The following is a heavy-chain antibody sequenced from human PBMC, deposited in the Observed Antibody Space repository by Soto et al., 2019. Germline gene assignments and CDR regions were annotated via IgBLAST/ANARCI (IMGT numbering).Heavy chain of an antibody. D-gene: IGHD6-13*01. CDR1: GGSISSSSYY. J-gene: IGHJ5*02. Sequence: QLQLQESGPGLVKPSETLSLTCTVSGGSISSSSYYWGWIRQPPGKGLEWIGSIYYSGSTYYNPSLKSRVTISVDTSKHPFSLKLSSVTAADTAVYYWARPPSSSWTVGFDPWGQGTLVTVSS. V-gene: IGHV4-39*01. CDR3: ARPPSSSWTVGFDP. CDR2: IYYSGST.